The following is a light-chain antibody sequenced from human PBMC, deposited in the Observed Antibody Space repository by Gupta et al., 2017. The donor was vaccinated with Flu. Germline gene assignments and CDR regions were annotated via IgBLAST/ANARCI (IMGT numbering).Light chain of an antibody. Sequence: SYELTQQPPVSVSPGQTARITCSGDALPKQYAYWYQQKPGQAPVLVIYKDSERPSGIPERFSGSSSGTTVTLTISGVQAEDEADYYCQSADSSGTWVVFGGGTKLTVL. CDR3: QSADSSGTWVV. CDR2: KDS. CDR1: ALPKQY. V-gene: IGLV3-25*02. J-gene: IGLJ2*01.